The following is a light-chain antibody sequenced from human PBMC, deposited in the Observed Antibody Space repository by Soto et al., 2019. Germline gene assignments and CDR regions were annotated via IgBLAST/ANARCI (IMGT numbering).Light chain of an antibody. CDR1: SSNIGAGYD. Sequence: QSVLTQPPSVSGAPGQRVTISCTGSSSNIGAGYDVHWYQHLPGTSTKLLIYGNSNRPSGVPDRFSGSKSGTSASLAITGLQAEDEADYYCQSYDSSLSVIFGGGPKLTVL. V-gene: IGLV1-40*01. J-gene: IGLJ2*01. CDR2: GNS. CDR3: QSYDSSLSVI.